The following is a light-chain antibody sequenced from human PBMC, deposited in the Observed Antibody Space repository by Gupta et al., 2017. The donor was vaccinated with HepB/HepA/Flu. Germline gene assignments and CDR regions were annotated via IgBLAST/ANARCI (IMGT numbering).Light chain of an antibody. CDR2: GAS. J-gene: IGKJ1*01. CDR1: QGVSSTY. V-gene: IGKV3-20*01. CDR3: HQYGTSPRT. Sequence: EIVLTQSPGTLSLSPGERATLSCSASQGVSSTYLARYQQKPGQAPRLLIYGASSRATGIPDRFSGSGSGTDFTLTISRLEPEDCAVYYCHQYGTSPRTFGQGTKVEIK.